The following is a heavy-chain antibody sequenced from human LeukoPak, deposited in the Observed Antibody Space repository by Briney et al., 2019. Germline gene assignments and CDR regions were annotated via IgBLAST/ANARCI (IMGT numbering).Heavy chain of an antibody. Sequence: GGSLRLSCAASGFIFNNYVIHWFRQAPDKGLEWVAVVSPDGNTKFYASSVKGRSSVSRDNSMNTLYLQVNSLRPEDTALYFCARERTTTSWGSFDVWGQGTMVTVSS. V-gene: IGHV3-30*03. CDR3: ARERTTTSWGSFDV. CDR2: VSPDGNTK. J-gene: IGHJ3*01. CDR1: GFIFNNYV. D-gene: IGHD1-1*01.